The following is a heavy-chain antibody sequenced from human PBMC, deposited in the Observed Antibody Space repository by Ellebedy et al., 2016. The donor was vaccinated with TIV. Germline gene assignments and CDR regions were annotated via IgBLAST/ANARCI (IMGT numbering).Heavy chain of an antibody. Sequence: GGSLRLXCVASGFTFSDSTMNWVRQAPGKGLEWVSSINSVSNYIYYADSVRGRFTISRDNAKNSLFLDMDSLRVDDTALYYCARDWERHSFGPCGYWGQGALVTVSS. D-gene: IGHD3-16*01. CDR1: GFTFSDST. CDR2: INSVSNYI. J-gene: IGHJ4*02. V-gene: IGHV3-21*04. CDR3: ARDWERHSFGPCGY.